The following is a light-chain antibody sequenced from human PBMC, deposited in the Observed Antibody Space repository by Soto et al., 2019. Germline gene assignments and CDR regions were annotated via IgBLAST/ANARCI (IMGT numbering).Light chain of an antibody. CDR3: QQSYSTPWT. CDR1: QSISSY. J-gene: IGKJ1*01. Sequence: DIQMTQSPSSLSASVGDRVTITCRASQSISSYLNWYQQKPGKAPKLLMYAASSLQSGVPSRFSGSGSGTDFTLTISSLQPEDFATYYCQQSYSTPWTFGQGTKVEIE. V-gene: IGKV1-39*01. CDR2: AAS.